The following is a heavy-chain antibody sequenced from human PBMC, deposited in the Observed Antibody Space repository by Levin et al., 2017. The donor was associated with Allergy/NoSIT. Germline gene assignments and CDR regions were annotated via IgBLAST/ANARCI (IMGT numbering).Heavy chain of an antibody. J-gene: IGHJ4*02. CDR3: ATGGNQYYDY. Sequence: QAGGSLRLSCAASGLTLVNYWMHWVRQVPGKGLVWLCRVNIDGSDTVYADSVKGRLTISRDNAKNTLYLQMSSLRAEDTAVYYCATGGNQYYDYWGQGTLVTVSS. CDR1: GLTLVNYW. V-gene: IGHV3-74*01. CDR2: VNIDGSDT. D-gene: IGHD2/OR15-2a*01.